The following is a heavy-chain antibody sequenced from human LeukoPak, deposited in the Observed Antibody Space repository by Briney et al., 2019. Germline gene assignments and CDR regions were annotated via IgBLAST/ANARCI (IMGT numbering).Heavy chain of an antibody. CDR3: ARRRGSGFQDYFDY. CDR2: IYYSGST. D-gene: IGHD3-22*01. V-gene: IGHV4-59*12. Sequence: SETLSLTCTVSGGSISSYYWSWIRQPPGKGLEWIGYIYYSGSTNYNPSLKSRVTISVDTSKNQFSLKLSSVTAADRVVYYCARRRGSGFQDYFDYWGQGTLVTVSS. J-gene: IGHJ4*02. CDR1: GGSISSYY.